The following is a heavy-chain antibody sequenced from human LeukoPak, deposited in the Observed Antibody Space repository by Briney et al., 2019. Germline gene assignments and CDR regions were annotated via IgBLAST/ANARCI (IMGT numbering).Heavy chain of an antibody. CDR2: INHSGST. CDR3: ARLGGKNY. Sequence: SETLSLTCAVYGGSFSGYYWSWIRQPPGKGLEWIGEINHSGSTNYNPSLKSRVTISVDTSKNQFSLKLSSVTAADTAVYYCARLGGKNYWGQGTLVTVSS. CDR1: GGSFSGYY. J-gene: IGHJ4*02. V-gene: IGHV4-34*01. D-gene: IGHD1-26*01.